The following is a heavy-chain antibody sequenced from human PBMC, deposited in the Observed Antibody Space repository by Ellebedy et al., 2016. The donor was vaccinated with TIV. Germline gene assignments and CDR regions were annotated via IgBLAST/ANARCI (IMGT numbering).Heavy chain of an antibody. J-gene: IGHJ2*01. V-gene: IGHV3-13*04. D-gene: IGHD4-23*01. CDR2: LGPAGGT. CDR1: GFSVSTYD. CDR3: TRDPTYGGNPRYWYFDI. Sequence: GGSLTLSXAASGFSVSTYDMHWVRQASGKGLEWVSTLGPAGGTFYSGSVKGRFTISRENAKNSVYLQMNSLGDGDTAMYYCTRDPTYGGNPRYWYFDIWGRGTLVTVSS.